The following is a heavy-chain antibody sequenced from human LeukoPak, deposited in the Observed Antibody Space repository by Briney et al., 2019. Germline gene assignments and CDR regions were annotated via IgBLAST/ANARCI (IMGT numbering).Heavy chain of an antibody. Sequence: ASVTVSCKASGYTFTSYGISWVRQAPGQGLEWMGWISAYNGNTNYAQKLQGRVTMTTDTSTSTAYMELRSLRSDDMAVYYCARDSPYYDILTGYPYYFDYWGQGTLVTVSS. V-gene: IGHV1-18*03. CDR3: ARDSPYYDILTGYPYYFDY. D-gene: IGHD3-9*01. CDR2: ISAYNGNT. J-gene: IGHJ4*02. CDR1: GYTFTSYG.